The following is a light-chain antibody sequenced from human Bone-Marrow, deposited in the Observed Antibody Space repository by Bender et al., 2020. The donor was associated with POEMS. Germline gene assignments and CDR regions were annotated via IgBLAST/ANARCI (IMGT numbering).Light chain of an antibody. Sequence: QSALTQPASVSGSPGQSITISCTGTSSDIGNYDLVSWYQHHPGSAPKLVIYDVSNRPSGISNRFSGSKFDNTASLTISGLQAEDEADYYCCAYAGSYKWVFGGGTTLTVL. CDR1: SSDIGNYDL. CDR2: DVS. J-gene: IGLJ3*02. V-gene: IGLV2-23*02. CDR3: CAYAGSYKWV.